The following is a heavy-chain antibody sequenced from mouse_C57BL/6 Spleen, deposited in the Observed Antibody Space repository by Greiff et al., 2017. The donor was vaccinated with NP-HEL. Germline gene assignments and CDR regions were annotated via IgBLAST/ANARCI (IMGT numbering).Heavy chain of an antibody. CDR2: INPNNGGT. CDR1: GYTFTDYY. V-gene: IGHV1-26*01. Sequence: EVQLQQSGPELVKPGASVKISCKASGYTFTDYYMNWVKQSHGKSLEWIGDINPNNGGTSYNQKFKGKATLTVDKSSSTAYMELRSLTSEDSAVYYGARGGSSYDYYAMDYWGQGTSVTVSS. D-gene: IGHD1-1*01. CDR3: ARGGSSYDYYAMDY. J-gene: IGHJ4*01.